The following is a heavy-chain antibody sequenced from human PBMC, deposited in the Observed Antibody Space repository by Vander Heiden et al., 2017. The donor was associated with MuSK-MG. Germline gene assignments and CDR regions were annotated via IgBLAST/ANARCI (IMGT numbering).Heavy chain of an antibody. CDR2: INHSRST. Sequence: QVQLQQWGAGLLKPSETLSLTCAVYGGSFSGYYWSWIRQPPGKGLEWIGEINHSRSTNYHPSLKSRVTISVDTSKNQFSLKLSSVTAADTAVYYCAGLYCSSTSCPIDYWGQGTLVTVSS. CDR1: GGSFSGYY. J-gene: IGHJ4*02. V-gene: IGHV4-34*01. CDR3: AGLYCSSTSCPIDY. D-gene: IGHD2-2*01.